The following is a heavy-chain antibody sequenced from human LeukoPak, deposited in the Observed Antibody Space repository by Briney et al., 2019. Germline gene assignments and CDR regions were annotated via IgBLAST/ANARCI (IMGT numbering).Heavy chain of an antibody. V-gene: IGHV3-11*03. CDR3: ARLRGYSYGLDY. Sequence: GGSLRLSCAASGFSFSDHYMSWIRQAPGKGLEWVSYISSSRSFTNYADSVKGRFTISRDTAKNSLYLQMNSLRAEDTAVYYCARLRGYSYGLDYWGQGILVTVSS. CDR1: GFSFSDHY. J-gene: IGHJ4*02. D-gene: IGHD5-18*01. CDR2: ISSSRSFT.